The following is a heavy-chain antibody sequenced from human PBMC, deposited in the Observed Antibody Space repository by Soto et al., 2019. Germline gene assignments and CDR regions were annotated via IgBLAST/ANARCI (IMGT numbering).Heavy chain of an antibody. J-gene: IGHJ5*02. CDR3: ARGLEPYYGFWRVPPPSSFDP. Sequence: QGQLVESGGGVVQPGRSLRLSCAASGFTFHNYTIHWVRQAPDKGLEWVAVISYDGSKKYYADSVKGRFTISRDNSKNTLYLQMNILRADDTAVYYCARGLEPYYGFWRVPPPSSFDPWGQGTLVTGSS. CDR2: ISYDGSKK. D-gene: IGHD3-3*01. CDR1: GFTFHNYT. V-gene: IGHV3-30-3*01.